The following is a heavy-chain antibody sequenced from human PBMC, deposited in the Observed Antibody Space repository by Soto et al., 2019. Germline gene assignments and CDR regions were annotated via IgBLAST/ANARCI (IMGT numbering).Heavy chain of an antibody. CDR1: GLTFSNAW. Sequence: EVQLVESGGGLVKFGGSLRLSCAASGLTFSNAWVSWVRQSPGKGLEWVGRIKSKTDGGTTDYAAPVKGRFTISRDDSKNTLYLQMNSLNTEDTAVYYCTTTVTIFGVVISDYWGQGTLVTVSS. D-gene: IGHD3-3*01. CDR2: IKSKTDGGTT. CDR3: TTTVTIFGVVISDY. J-gene: IGHJ4*02. V-gene: IGHV3-15*01.